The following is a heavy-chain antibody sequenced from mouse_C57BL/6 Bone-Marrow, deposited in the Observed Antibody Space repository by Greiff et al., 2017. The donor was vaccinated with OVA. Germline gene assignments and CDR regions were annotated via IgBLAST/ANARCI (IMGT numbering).Heavy chain of an antibody. CDR1: GYTFTDYY. CDR2: INPNNGGT. J-gene: IGHJ1*03. CDR3: AREGPYWYFDV. Sequence: VQLQQSGPELVKPGASVKISCKASGYTFTDYYMNWVKQSHGKSLEWIGDINPNNGGTSYNQKFKGKATLTADKSSSTAYMELRSLTAEDSAVYYCAREGPYWYFDVWGTGTTVTVSS. V-gene: IGHV1-26*01.